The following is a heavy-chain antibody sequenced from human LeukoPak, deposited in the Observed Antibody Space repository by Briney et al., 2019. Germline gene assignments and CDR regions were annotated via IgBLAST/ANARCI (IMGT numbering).Heavy chain of an antibody. CDR3: ARGYLSCSGGSCYSAMIDYYGMDV. V-gene: IGHV4-4*02. Sequence: SETLSLTCDVSGGSINDRDWWTWVRQPPGKGLEWLGEIQSSGRTNYNPSLKSRVTFSINKSQNQVFLNLGSVTAADTAVYYCARGYLSCSGGSCYSAMIDYYGMDVWGQGTTVTVSS. CDR1: GGSINDRDW. CDR2: IQSSGRT. D-gene: IGHD2-15*01. J-gene: IGHJ6*02.